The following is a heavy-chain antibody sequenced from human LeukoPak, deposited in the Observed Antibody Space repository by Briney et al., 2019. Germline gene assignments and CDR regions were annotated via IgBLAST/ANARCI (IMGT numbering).Heavy chain of an antibody. D-gene: IGHD3-16*02. J-gene: IGHJ4*02. CDR1: GYTFTNND. CDR2: VSPDSGDT. Sequence: ASVKVSCKASGYTFTNNDINWVRQATGQGIEWMGWVSPDSGDTGYAPNFRGRVTMTTDTSINTAYMELTSLTSEDTAVYYCASFAGLRLGELSSEHDYWGQGTLVTVSS. V-gene: IGHV1-8*01. CDR3: ASFAGLRLGELSSEHDY.